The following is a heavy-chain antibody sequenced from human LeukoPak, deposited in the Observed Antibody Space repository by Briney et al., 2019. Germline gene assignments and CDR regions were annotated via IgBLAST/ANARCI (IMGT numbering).Heavy chain of an antibody. D-gene: IGHD1-14*01. J-gene: IGHJ5*02. CDR3: ARRVGGSGPHDWFDP. Sequence: ASETLSLTCTVSGVSISSYYWSWLRQPPGKGLEWVGYIYYSGSTNYNPSLKSRVTISVDTSKNQFSLKLMSVLAADAAVYYFARRVGGSGPHDWFDPWGQGTLVTVSS. V-gene: IGHV4-59*08. CDR1: GVSISSYY. CDR2: IYYSGST.